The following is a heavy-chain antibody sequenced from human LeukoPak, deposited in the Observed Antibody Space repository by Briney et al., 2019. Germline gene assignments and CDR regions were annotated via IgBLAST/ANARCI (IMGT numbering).Heavy chain of an antibody. V-gene: IGHV4-59*01. CDR2: IYYSETT. CDR1: GGSISNYF. Sequence: SETLSLTCTVSGGSISNYFWSWIRQPPGKGLECIGFIYYSETTNYNPSFKSRVTISVDTSKNQFSLKLNSVTAADTAVYYCARLATPSTMAARGRSWFESWGQGTLVTVSS. CDR3: ARLATPSTMAARGRSWFES. J-gene: IGHJ5*01. D-gene: IGHD6-6*01.